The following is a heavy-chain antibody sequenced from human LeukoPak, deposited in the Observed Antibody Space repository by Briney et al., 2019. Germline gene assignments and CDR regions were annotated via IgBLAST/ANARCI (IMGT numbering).Heavy chain of an antibody. CDR2: ISYDGSNK. V-gene: IGHV3-30*18. D-gene: IGHD3-9*01. CDR3: AKDFDWLYYYGMDV. J-gene: IGHJ6*04. CDR1: GFTFSSYG. Sequence: GGSLRLSCAASGFTFSSYGMHWVRQAPGKGLEWVAVISYDGSNKYYADSVKGRFTISRDNSKNTLYLQMNSLRAEDTAVYYYAKDFDWLYYYGMDVWGKGTTVTVSS.